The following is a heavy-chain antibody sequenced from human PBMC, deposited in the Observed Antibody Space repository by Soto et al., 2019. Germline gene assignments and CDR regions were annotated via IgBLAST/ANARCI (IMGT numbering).Heavy chain of an antibody. CDR3: ARSYSSGWYSGGWFDP. D-gene: IGHD6-19*01. Sequence: QVQLVESGGGVVQPGRSLRLSGAASGFTFSSYGMHWVRQAPGKGLEWVAVIWFDGSNKYYADSVKGRFTISRDNSKNTLYLQMNSLRVEDTAVYYCARSYSSGWYSGGWFDPWGQGTLVTVS. CDR1: GFTFSSYG. J-gene: IGHJ5*02. V-gene: IGHV3-33*01. CDR2: IWFDGSNK.